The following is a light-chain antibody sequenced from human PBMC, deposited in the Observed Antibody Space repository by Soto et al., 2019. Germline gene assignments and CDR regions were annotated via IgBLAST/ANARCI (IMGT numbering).Light chain of an antibody. J-gene: IGLJ2*01. Sequence: QSVLTQPRSVSGSPGQSVTISCTGTSSDIGGYNFVSWYQQHPGKAPKVMIYDVGKRPSGVPDRFSGSKSGNTASLTISGLQADDEGDSYCCSYAGSYTLVFGGGTKVTVL. CDR3: CSYAGSYTLV. CDR2: DVG. CDR1: SSDIGGYNF. V-gene: IGLV2-11*01.